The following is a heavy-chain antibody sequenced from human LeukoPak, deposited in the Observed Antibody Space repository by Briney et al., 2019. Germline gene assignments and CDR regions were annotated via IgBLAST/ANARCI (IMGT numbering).Heavy chain of an antibody. D-gene: IGHD2-2*01. Sequence: PGGSLRLSCAASGFTFSSYAMSWVRQAPGKGLEWVSAISGSGGSTYYADSVKGRFTISRDNSKNTLYLQMNSLRAEDTAVYYCAKALAGYCSSTSCYHEGTVGYYYYGMDVWGKGTTVTVSS. J-gene: IGHJ6*04. V-gene: IGHV3-23*01. CDR3: AKALAGYCSSTSCYHEGTVGYYYYGMDV. CDR2: ISGSGGST. CDR1: GFTFSSYA.